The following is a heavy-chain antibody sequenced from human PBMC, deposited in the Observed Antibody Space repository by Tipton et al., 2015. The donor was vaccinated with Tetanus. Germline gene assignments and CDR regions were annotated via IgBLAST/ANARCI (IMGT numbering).Heavy chain of an antibody. CDR3: ARDNGGLDDCYFYGMDV. Sequence: SLRLSCAASGFTFSSYSMNWVRQAPGKGLEWVSYISSSSSTIYYADSVKGRFTISRDNAKNSLYLQMNSLRDEDTAVYYCARDNGGLDDCYFYGMDVWGQGTTVTVSS. CDR2: ISSSSSTI. V-gene: IGHV3-48*02. CDR1: GFTFSSYS. J-gene: IGHJ6*02. D-gene: IGHD4-23*01.